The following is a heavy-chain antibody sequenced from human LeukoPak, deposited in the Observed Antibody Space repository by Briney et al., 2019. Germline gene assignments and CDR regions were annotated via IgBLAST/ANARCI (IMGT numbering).Heavy chain of an antibody. Sequence: SETLYLSCTVSGGSLSSSSYYWGWIRQPPGKGLEWRVSIYFSGGTYSNPSLKRRVTISVDTSKNQFFQRICAVTAADTAVYYRARHSGAGAIKFFDLLFNAGAFDICGQGELVTVSS. J-gene: IGHJ3*02. V-gene: IGHV4-39*01. CDR1: GGSLSSSSYY. D-gene: IGHD3/OR15-3a*01. CDR3: ARHSGAGAIKFFDLLFNAGAFDI. CDR2: IYFSGGT.